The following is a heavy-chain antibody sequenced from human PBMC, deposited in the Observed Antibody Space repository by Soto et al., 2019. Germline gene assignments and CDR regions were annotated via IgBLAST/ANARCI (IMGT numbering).Heavy chain of an antibody. Sequence: KTSETLSLTCVVSGGSLSDYSWIWIRQPPGKGLEWIGEINHRGQSNFKPSLKSRTVISVDKSKNQVSLNLSSVTAADTAVYYCAKVSRITIFGGGWFDPWGQGILVTVSS. CDR3: AKVSRITIFGGGWFDP. J-gene: IGHJ5*02. CDR1: GGSLSDYS. V-gene: IGHV4-34*01. D-gene: IGHD3-3*01. CDR2: INHRGQS.